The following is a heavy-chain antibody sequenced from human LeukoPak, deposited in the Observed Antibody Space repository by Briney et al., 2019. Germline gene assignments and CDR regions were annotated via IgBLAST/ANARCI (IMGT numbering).Heavy chain of an antibody. D-gene: IGHD2-15*01. CDR3: ARGGYCSGGSCYSLYFDL. J-gene: IGHJ2*01. V-gene: IGHV3-53*01. CDR2: IYSGGST. Sequence: QPGGSLRLSCAASGFTVSSNYMTWVRQAPGKGLEWVSVIYSGGSTYCADSVKGRFTISRDNSKHTLHLQMINLRAKDTAVYYCARGGYCSGGSCYSLYFDLWGRGTLVTVSS. CDR1: GFTVSSNY.